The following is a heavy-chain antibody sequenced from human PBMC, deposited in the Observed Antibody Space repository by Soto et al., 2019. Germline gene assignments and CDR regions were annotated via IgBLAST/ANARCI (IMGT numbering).Heavy chain of an antibody. CDR2: IYYSGST. CDR3: ARIVVAVNWFDP. V-gene: IGHV4-39*01. CDR1: GGSISSSSYY. J-gene: IGHJ5*02. D-gene: IGHD3-22*01. Sequence: SETLSLTCTVSGGSISSSSYYWGWIRQPPGKGLEWIGSIYYSGSTYYNPSLKSRVTISVDTSKNQFSLKLSSVTAADTAVYYCARIVVAVNWFDPWGQGTLVTVSS.